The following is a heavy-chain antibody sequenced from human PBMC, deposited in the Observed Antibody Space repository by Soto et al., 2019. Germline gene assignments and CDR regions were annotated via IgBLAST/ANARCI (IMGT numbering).Heavy chain of an antibody. CDR3: VRSHGTSWSSNRYAFDI. J-gene: IGHJ3*02. D-gene: IGHD4-4*01. Sequence: SETLSLTCTFSGFSISSYYWILIRQPPGKGLEWIGSISYSGTTNYNPSLQNRVIISLDTSKNQFSLKLTSVTAADTAVFYCVRSHGTSWSSNRYAFDIWGRGTMVTVSS. V-gene: IGHV4-59*08. CDR1: GFSISSYY. CDR2: ISYSGTT.